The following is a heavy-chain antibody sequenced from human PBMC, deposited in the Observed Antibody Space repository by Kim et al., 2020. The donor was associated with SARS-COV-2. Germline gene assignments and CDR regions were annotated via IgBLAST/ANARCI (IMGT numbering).Heavy chain of an antibody. V-gene: IGHV4-34*01. CDR2: INHSGST. CDR1: GGSFSGYY. J-gene: IGHJ4*02. CDR3: ARGSVLVQD. D-gene: IGHD6-13*01. Sequence: SETLSLTCAVYGGSFSGYYWSWIRQPPGKGLEWIGEINHSGSTNYNPSLKSRVTISVDTSKNPFSLKLSSVTAADTAVYYCARGSVLVQDWGQGTLVTVSS.